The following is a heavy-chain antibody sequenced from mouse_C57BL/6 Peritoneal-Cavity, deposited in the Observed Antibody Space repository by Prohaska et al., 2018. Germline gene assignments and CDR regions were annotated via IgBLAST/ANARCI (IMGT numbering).Heavy chain of an antibody. V-gene: IGHV6-3*01. J-gene: IGHJ3*01. CDR1: GFTFSNYW. Sequence: EVKLEESGGGLVQPGGSMKLSCVASGFTFSNYWMNWVRQSPEKGLEWVAQIRLKSDNYATHYAESVKGRFTISRDDSISSVYLQMNNLRAEDTGIYYCTRFAYWGQGTLVTVSA. CDR2: IRLKSDNYAT. CDR3: TRFAY.